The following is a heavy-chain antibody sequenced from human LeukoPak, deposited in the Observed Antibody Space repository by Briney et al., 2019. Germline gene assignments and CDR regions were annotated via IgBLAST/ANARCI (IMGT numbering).Heavy chain of an antibody. CDR1: GGSISTNNW. J-gene: IGHJ4*02. Sequence: SETLSLTCAVSGGSISTNNWWHWLRLSPGKGLEWIGEIYHNGGTNYNPSLKSRVTMSVDTSKNQFSLNVNSVTAADTAMYYCAREVAAGSRKGFDYWGQGTLVTVSS. V-gene: IGHV4-4*02. CDR3: AREVAAGSRKGFDY. D-gene: IGHD6-19*01. CDR2: IYHNGGT.